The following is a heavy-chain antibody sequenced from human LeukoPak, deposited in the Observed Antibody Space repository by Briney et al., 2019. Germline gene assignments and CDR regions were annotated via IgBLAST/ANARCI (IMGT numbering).Heavy chain of an antibody. J-gene: IGHJ4*02. Sequence: SETLSLTCTVSGCSISSGYYWGWIRQPPGKGLEWIGSIYHSGSTYYNPSLKSRVTISVDTSKNQFSLKLSSVNAADTAVYYCATTNDYTRGGYDYRGQGTLVTVSS. CDR3: ATTNDYTRGGYDY. CDR1: GCSISSGYY. D-gene: IGHD4-11*01. CDR2: IYHSGST. V-gene: IGHV4-38-2*02.